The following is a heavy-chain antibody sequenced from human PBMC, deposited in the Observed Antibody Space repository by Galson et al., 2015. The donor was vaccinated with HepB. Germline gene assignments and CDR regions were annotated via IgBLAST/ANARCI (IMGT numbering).Heavy chain of an antibody. Sequence: SLRLSCAASGFTFSSYAMHWVRQAPGKGLEWVAVISYDGSNKYYADSVKGRFTISRDNSKNTLYLQMNSLRAEDTAVYYCAKADVDTAMVDYWGQGTLVTVSS. V-gene: IGHV3-30-3*01. CDR1: GFTFSSYA. D-gene: IGHD5-18*01. CDR2: ISYDGSNK. CDR3: AKADVDTAMVDY. J-gene: IGHJ4*02.